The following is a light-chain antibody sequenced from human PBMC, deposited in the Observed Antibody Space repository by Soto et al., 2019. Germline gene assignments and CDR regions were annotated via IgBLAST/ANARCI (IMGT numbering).Light chain of an antibody. J-gene: IGKJ3*01. CDR1: QGISSF. V-gene: IGKV1-9*01. Sequence: IQLTQSPSSLSASVGDRVTITCRASQGISSFLAWYQQKPGKAPKLLIYGASTLQSVVPSRFSGSGSGTDFTLTIGSLQPEDFETYYCQQLNSFPIPFGPGAKVDIK. CDR2: GAS. CDR3: QQLNSFPIP.